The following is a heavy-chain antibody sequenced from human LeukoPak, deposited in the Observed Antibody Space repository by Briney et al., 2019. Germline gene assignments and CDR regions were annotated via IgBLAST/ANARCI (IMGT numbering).Heavy chain of an antibody. CDR2: IMPIFGKA. CDR1: GGTFSSYA. V-gene: IGHV1-69*13. J-gene: IGHJ5*02. CDR3: ARDWGMGPSSSWA. Sequence: SVKVSCKASGGTFSSYAFSWVRQAPGQWLEWMGGIMPIFGKANYAQKFQGRVTITADESTSTAYMELNSLRSEDTAMYYCARDWGMGPSSSWAWGQGTLVTVSS. D-gene: IGHD6-13*01.